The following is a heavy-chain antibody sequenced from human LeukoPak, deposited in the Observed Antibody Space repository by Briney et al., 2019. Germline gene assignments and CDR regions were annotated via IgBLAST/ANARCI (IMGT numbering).Heavy chain of an antibody. Sequence: SETLSLTCAVYGGSFGGYYWSWIRQPPGKGLEWIGEINHSGSTNYNPSLKSRVTISVDTSKNQFSLKLSSVTAADTAVYYYARGLRFGENYFDYWGQGTLVTVSS. CDR1: GGSFGGYY. CDR3: ARGLRFGENYFDY. J-gene: IGHJ4*02. CDR2: INHSGST. V-gene: IGHV4-34*01. D-gene: IGHD3-10*01.